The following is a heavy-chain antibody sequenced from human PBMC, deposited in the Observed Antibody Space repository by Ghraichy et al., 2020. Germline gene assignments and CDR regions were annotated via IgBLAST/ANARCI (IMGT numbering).Heavy chain of an antibody. Sequence: GGSLRLSCTASGFTFSTYGMQWVRQAPGKGLEWVAFIWYDGSSEYYADSVKGRFTISRDNSKNTLYLQMNSLRAEDTAVYFCARDRCSRTSCYGAFDIWGQFIMVTVSS. V-gene: IGHV3-33*01. J-gene: IGHJ3*02. CDR2: IWYDGSSE. D-gene: IGHD2-2*01. CDR1: GFTFSTYG. CDR3: ARDRCSRTSCYGAFDI.